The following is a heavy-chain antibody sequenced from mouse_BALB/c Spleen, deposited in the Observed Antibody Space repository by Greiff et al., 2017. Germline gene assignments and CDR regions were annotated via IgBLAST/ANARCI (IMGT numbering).Heavy chain of an antibody. Sequence: EVQRVESGGDLVKPGGSLKLSCAASGFTFSSYGMSWVRQTPDKRLEWVATISSGGSYTYYPDSVKGRFTISRDNAKNTLYLQMSSLKSEDTARYYCARHGSNWEVDYWGQGTTLTVSS. V-gene: IGHV5-6*01. D-gene: IGHD4-1*01. CDR2: ISSGGSYT. J-gene: IGHJ2*01. CDR3: ARHGSNWEVDY. CDR1: GFTFSSYG.